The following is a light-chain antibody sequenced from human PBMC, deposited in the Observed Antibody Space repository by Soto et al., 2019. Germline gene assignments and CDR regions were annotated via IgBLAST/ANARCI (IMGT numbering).Light chain of an antibody. V-gene: IGLV1-44*01. Sequence: QSVLTQPPSASGPPRQRVTISCSGRASNIGSNFVSWYQVVPGTAPKLLIYTNSHRPSGVPDRFSGSRSGTSASLDISGLQSDDEADYFCATWDDNVKGPVFGGGTQLTVL. CDR1: ASNIGSNF. CDR2: TNS. CDR3: ATWDDNVKGPV. J-gene: IGLJ2*01.